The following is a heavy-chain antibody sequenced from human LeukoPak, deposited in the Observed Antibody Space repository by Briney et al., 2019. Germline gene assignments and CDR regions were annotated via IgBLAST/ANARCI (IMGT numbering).Heavy chain of an antibody. Sequence: ASVKVSCKASGYTFTSYYMHWVRQAPGQGLEWMGIINPSGGSTSYAQKFQGRVTMTRDMSTSTVYMELSSLRSEDTAVYYCARGSAYGDYVSSCLGYWGQGTLVTVPS. D-gene: IGHD4-17*01. V-gene: IGHV1-46*01. CDR3: ARGSAYGDYVSSCLGY. CDR2: INPSGGST. J-gene: IGHJ4*02. CDR1: GYTFTSYY.